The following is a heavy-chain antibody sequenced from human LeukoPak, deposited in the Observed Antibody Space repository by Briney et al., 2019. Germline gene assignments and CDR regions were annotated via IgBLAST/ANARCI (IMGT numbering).Heavy chain of an antibody. CDR1: GGSISSGSYY. CDR2: IYTSGST. J-gene: IGHJ4*02. D-gene: IGHD6-19*01. CDR3: ARAPDSSGWRWGPFDY. V-gene: IGHV4-61*02. Sequence: SQTLSLTCTVSGGSISSGSYYWSWIRQPAGKGLEWIGRIYTSGSTNYNPSLKSRDTISVDTSKNQFSLKLSSVTATDTAVYYCARAPDSSGWRWGPFDYWGQGTLVTVSS.